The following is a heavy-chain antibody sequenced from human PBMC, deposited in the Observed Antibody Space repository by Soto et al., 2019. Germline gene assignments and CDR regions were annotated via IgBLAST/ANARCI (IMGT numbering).Heavy chain of an antibody. CDR2: IIPIFGTA. CDR1: GGTFSSYA. Sequence: QVQLVQSGAEVKKPGSSVKVSCKASGGTFSSYAISWVRQAPGQGREWMGGIIPIFGTANYSQKFQVRVTITADDSTSTAYMELSSLRSEDTAVYYCARGRRIYDILTGYIYWGQGTLVTVSS. J-gene: IGHJ4*02. CDR3: ARGRRIYDILTGYIY. D-gene: IGHD3-9*01. V-gene: IGHV1-69*01.